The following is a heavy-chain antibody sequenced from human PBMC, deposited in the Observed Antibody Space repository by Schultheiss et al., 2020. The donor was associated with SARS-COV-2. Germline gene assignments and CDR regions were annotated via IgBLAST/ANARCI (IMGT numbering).Heavy chain of an antibody. J-gene: IGHJ5*02. CDR2: IIPILGIA. CDR1: GYTFTSYG. D-gene: IGHD6-13*01. CDR3: ARDLGIPPTGNWFDP. V-gene: IGHV1-69*04. Sequence: SVKVSCKASGYTFTSYGISWVRQAPGQGLEWMGRIIPILGIANYAQKFQGRVTITRDTSASTAYMELSSLRSEDTAVYYCARDLGIPPTGNWFDPWGQGTLVTVSS.